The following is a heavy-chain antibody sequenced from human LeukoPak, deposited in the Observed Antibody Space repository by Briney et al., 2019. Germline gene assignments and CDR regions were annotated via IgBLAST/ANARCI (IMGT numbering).Heavy chain of an antibody. D-gene: IGHD5-18*01. J-gene: IGHJ4*02. V-gene: IGHV3-66*01. CDR3: ARDLAVRYSYGLGY. Sequence: GGSVRLSCAASGFTLSSNYMSWVRQAPGKGLEGVSVIYSGGSTYYSDSVKGRFTISRDNSKNTLYLQMNSLRAEDTAVYYCARDLAVRYSYGLGYWGQGTLVTVSS. CDR1: GFTLSSNY. CDR2: IYSGGST.